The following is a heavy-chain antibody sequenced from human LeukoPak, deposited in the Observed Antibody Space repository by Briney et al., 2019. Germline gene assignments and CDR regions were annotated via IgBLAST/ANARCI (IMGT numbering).Heavy chain of an antibody. V-gene: IGHV4-59*01. J-gene: IGHJ6*02. D-gene: IGHD2-2*02. Sequence: SETLSLSCTVSGDSISSYYWSWIRQPPGKGLEWIGYIHYSGSTNYNPSLKSRVTISIDTSKNQFSLKLSAVTAADTAVYYCARVIGYCSSSSCYRVYYGMDVWGQGTTVTVSS. CDR1: GDSISSYY. CDR3: ARVIGYCSSSSCYRVYYGMDV. CDR2: IHYSGST.